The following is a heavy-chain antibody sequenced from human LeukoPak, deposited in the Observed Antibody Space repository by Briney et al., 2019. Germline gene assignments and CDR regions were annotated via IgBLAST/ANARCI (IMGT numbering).Heavy chain of an antibody. D-gene: IGHD4-23*01. CDR3: ARLTRSDYGGKGARGLQSWYFDL. Sequence: GESLQISCQGSGYSFTSYWIGWVRPMPGTGLEWMGIIYPGDSDTRYSPSFQGQVTISADKSISTAYLQWSSLKASDTAMYCCARLTRSDYGGKGARGLQSWYFDLWGRGTLVTVSS. CDR1: GYSFTSYW. CDR2: IYPGDSDT. J-gene: IGHJ2*01. V-gene: IGHV5-51*01.